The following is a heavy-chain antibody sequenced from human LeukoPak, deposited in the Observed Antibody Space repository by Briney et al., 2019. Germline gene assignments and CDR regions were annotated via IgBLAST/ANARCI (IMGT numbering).Heavy chain of an antibody. Sequence: SETLSLTCTVSGDSISSNNWWSWVRQPPGKGLEWIGEIYHSGSTNYNPSLKSRVTISVDKSKNQFSLRMTSVTAADTAVYYCTRVPPYASGWSKGVLDSWGQGTLVTVSS. D-gene: IGHD6-19*01. V-gene: IGHV4-4*02. CDR1: GDSISSNNW. CDR2: IYHSGST. J-gene: IGHJ4*02. CDR3: TRVPPYASGWSKGVLDS.